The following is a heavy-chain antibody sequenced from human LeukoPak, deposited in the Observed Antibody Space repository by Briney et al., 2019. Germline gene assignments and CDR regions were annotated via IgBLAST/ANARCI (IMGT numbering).Heavy chain of an antibody. CDR2: FYNSGKT. V-gene: IGHV4-38-2*02. D-gene: IGHD5-18*01. CDR3: ARTTEGGYSYGYFYYYYMDV. J-gene: IGHJ6*03. Sequence: SETLSLTCTVSDSSITSDFYWGWLRPPPGKGLEWIGSFYNSGKTYYKPSLESRVTISVDTSKNQFSLKLSSVTAADTAVYYCARTTEGGYSYGYFYYYYMDVWGKGTTVTISS. CDR1: DSSITSDFY.